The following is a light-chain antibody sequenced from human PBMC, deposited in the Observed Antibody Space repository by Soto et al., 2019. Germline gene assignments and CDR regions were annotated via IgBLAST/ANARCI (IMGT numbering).Light chain of an antibody. Sequence: SYELTQPPSESVAPGQTATVTCGGRNIGSKSVHWYQQKPGQAPVLVVHDDSDRPSGIPGRFSGSNSGDTATLTISGVEAGDEADYYCQVWDRSSNHWVFGGGTQLTVL. CDR1: NIGSKS. V-gene: IGLV3-21*02. J-gene: IGLJ3*02. CDR2: DDS. CDR3: QVWDRSSNHWV.